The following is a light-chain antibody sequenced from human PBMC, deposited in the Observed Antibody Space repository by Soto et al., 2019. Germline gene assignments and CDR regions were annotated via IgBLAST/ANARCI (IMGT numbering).Light chain of an antibody. CDR3: QQYAGSPYT. V-gene: IGKV3-20*01. CDR2: IAS. J-gene: IGKJ2*01. CDR1: QSVTHNH. Sequence: EIVLTQSPGTLSLSPGERATRSCRASQSVTHNHLAWYQQKRGQAPRLLIYIASARATGLPGRISGSGSGTDFTLTISRLEPEDFAVYYCQQYAGSPYTFGQGTKLEI.